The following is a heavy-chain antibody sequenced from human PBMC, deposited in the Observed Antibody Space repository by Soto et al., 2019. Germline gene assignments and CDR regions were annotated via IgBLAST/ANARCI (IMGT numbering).Heavy chain of an antibody. CDR2: ISSSGSTI. CDR1: GFTFSSYE. D-gene: IGHD3-9*01. J-gene: IGHJ6*02. V-gene: IGHV3-48*03. CDR3: ARWTGYPHYYYYGMDV. Sequence: GGSLRLSCAASGFTFSSYEMNWVRQAPGKGLEWVSYISSSGSTIYYADSVKGRFTISRDNAKNSLYLQMNSLRAEDTAVYYCARWTGYPHYYYYGMDVWGQGTTVTVSS.